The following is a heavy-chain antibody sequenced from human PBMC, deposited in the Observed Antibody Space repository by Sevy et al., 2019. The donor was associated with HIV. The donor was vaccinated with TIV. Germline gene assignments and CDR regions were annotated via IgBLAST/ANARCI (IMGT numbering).Heavy chain of an antibody. J-gene: IGHJ4*02. D-gene: IGHD3-22*01. V-gene: IGHV3-33*01. CDR2: IWYDGINK. CDR1: GFYFG. Sequence: GGSLRLSCTASGFYFGIHWVRQAPGKGLEWVALIWYDGINKDYADSVKGRFTISRDNSKNTVFLQMNSLRAEDTGMYYCARWWNSSGIDYWGQGTLVTVSS. CDR3: ARWWNSSGIDY.